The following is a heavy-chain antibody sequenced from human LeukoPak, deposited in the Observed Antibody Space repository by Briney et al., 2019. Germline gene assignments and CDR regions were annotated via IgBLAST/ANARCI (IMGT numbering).Heavy chain of an antibody. V-gene: IGHV4-39*01. D-gene: IGHD3-10*01. CDR3: ARQITMVRGVIDY. J-gene: IGHJ4*02. Sequence: SETLSLTCTVSGGSISSSSYYWGWIRQPPGKGLAWIGSIYYSGSTYYNPSLKSRVTISVDTSKNQFSLKLSSVTAADTAVYYCARQITMVRGVIDYWGQGTLVTVSS. CDR1: GGSISSSSYY. CDR2: IYYSGST.